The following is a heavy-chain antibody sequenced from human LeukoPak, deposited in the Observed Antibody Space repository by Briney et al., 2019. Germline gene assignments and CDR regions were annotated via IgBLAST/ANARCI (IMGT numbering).Heavy chain of an antibody. CDR3: V. J-gene: IGHJ3*01. CDR2: IKQDGSKT. CDR1: GFTFSRYW. Sequence: GGSLRLSCAASGFTFSRYWMTWVRQAPGKGLEWVASIKQDGSKTYYLESVKGRFSISRDNAKNSLFLEVNSLRAEDTARYFDVWGQGKMSIVSA. V-gene: IGHV3-7*01.